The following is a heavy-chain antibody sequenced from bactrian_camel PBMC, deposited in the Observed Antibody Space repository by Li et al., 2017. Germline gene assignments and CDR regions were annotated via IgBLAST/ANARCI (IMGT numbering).Heavy chain of an antibody. Sequence: HVQLVESGGGSVEAGGSLKLSCVVSGGRYSRFCMGWFRQQPSGQTRVEVAAIGSDGSTSYADSVKGRFTISQDNAKNTVYLQMNSLKPEDTAMYYCAADSRWVCYSASWSEYRYWGQGTQVTVS. CDR1: GGRYSRFC. CDR3: AADSRWVCYSASWSEYRY. CDR2: IGSDGST. J-gene: IGHJ4*01. V-gene: IGHV3S53*01. D-gene: IGHD1*01.